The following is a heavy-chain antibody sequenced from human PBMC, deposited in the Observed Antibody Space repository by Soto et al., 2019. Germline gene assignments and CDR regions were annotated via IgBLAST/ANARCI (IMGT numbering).Heavy chain of an antibody. CDR2: ISSSGGST. CDR1: GFTFSSYA. J-gene: IGHJ6*02. CDR3: AKSGYGGNGIDGYSSSYFYYYYYGMDV. Sequence: EVELFESGGDLVQPGGSLRLSCAASGFTFSSYAMIWVRQAPGKGLEWVSAISSSGGSTYYAESVKGRFTISRDNFKNTLYLQVNSLRSEDTAVYYCAKSGYGGNGIDGYSSSYFYYYYYGMDVWGQGTTVTVS. D-gene: IGHD5-12*01. V-gene: IGHV3-23*01.